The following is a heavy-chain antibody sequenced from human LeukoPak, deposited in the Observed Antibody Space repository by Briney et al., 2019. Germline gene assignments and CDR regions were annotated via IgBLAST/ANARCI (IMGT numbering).Heavy chain of an antibody. CDR2: IYYSGST. J-gene: IGHJ3*02. Sequence: KPSETLSLTCAVSGGSISDYYWSWIRQPPGKGPEWIGYIYYSGSTNYNPSLKSRVTISVDTSKNQFSLKLSSVTAADTAVYYCAREFSDAFDMWGQGTMVTVSS. CDR1: GGSISDYY. CDR3: AREFSDAFDM. V-gene: IGHV4-59*01.